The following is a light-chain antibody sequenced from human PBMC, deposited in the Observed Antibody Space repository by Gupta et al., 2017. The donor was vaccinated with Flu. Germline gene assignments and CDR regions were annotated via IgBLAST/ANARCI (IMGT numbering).Light chain of an antibody. Sequence: DIQITQSPSSLSAAVGDRVTITIQASQDIRNALNWYQQKPGKAPKLLIYDAYSLETGVPSRFSGPAPGTDFTFTISSLLAQDIATYYCQQDATQLPTFGQGTKLEIK. CDR3: QQDATQLPT. CDR2: DAY. V-gene: IGKV1-33*01. CDR1: QDIRNA. J-gene: IGKJ2*01.